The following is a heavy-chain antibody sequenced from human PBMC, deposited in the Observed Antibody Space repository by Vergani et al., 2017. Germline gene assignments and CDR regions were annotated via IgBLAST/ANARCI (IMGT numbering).Heavy chain of an antibody. V-gene: IGHV4-34*01. J-gene: IGHJ6*02. Sequence: QVQLQQWGAGLLKPSETLSLTCAVYGGSFSGYYWSWIRQPPGKGLEWIGEINHSGSTNYNPSLKSRVTISVDTSKNQFSLKLSSVTAADTAVYYCARGAHITMIVEETYYYYYGMDVWGQGTTVTVSS. CDR3: ARGAHITMIVEETYYYYYGMDV. D-gene: IGHD3-22*01. CDR2: INHSGST. CDR1: GGSFSGYY.